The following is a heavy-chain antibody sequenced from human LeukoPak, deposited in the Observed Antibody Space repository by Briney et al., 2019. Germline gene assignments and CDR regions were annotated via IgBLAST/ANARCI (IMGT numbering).Heavy chain of an antibody. CDR2: IKQDGSEK. Sequence: PGGSLRLSCTASGFTFSSYWMSWVRQAPGKGLEWVANIKQDGSEKYYVDSVKGRFTTSRDNAKNSPYLQMNSLRAEDTAVYYCARAPLSGFLEWLSHYFDYWGQGTLVTVSS. CDR1: GFTFSSYW. V-gene: IGHV3-7*01. J-gene: IGHJ4*02. D-gene: IGHD3-3*01. CDR3: ARAPLSGFLEWLSHYFDY.